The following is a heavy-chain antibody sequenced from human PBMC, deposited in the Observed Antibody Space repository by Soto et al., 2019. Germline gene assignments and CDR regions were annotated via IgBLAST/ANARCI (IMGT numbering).Heavy chain of an antibody. CDR3: ARRTTRAVVPAADDY. CDR1: GGTFSNYA. Sequence: SVKVSCKASGGTFSNYAIAWLRQAPGQGLEWMGGIILPFGTPNYAQKFQGRVTISADESMTTAYMEMSGLTSEDTAVYYCARRTTRAVVPAADDYWGPGTLVTVSS. J-gene: IGHJ4*02. D-gene: IGHD2-2*01. CDR2: IILPFGTP. V-gene: IGHV1-69*13.